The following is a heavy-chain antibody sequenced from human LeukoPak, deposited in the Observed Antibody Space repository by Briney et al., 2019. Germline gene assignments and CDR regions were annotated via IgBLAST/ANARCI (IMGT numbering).Heavy chain of an antibody. CDR1: GFTVSSNY. V-gene: IGHV3-66*01. CDR2: IYSGGST. CDR3: ARELGYCSSTSCSYYYYGMDV. J-gene: IGHJ6*02. Sequence: GGSLRLSCAASGFTVSSNYMNWVRQAPGKGLEWVSVIYSGGSTYYADSVKGRFTISRDNSKNTLYLQMNSLRAEDTAVYYCARELGYCSSTSCSYYYYGMDVWGQGTTVTVSS. D-gene: IGHD2-2*01.